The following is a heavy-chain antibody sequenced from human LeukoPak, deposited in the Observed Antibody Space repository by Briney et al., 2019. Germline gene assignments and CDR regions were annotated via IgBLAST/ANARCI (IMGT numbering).Heavy chain of an antibody. CDR3: TFVAGGIDY. V-gene: IGHV3-49*05. CDR1: GFTFGDYP. CDR2: IRSKAYGGTT. D-gene: IGHD6-19*01. J-gene: IGHJ4*02. Sequence: KSGGSLRLSCTASGFTFGDYPMSWFRQAPGKGLEWVGFIRSKAYGGTTEYAASVKGRFTISRDDSKSIAYLQMNSLKTEDTAVYYCTFVAGGIDYWGQGTLVTVSS.